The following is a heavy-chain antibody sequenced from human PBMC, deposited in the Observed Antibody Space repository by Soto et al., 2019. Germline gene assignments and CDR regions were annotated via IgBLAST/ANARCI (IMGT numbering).Heavy chain of an antibody. Sequence: ASVKVSCKASGYTFTGYYMHWVRQAPGQGLEWMGWINPNSGGTNYAQKFQGWVTMTRDTSISTAYMELSRLRSDDTAVYYCARGVWFGESRYYGMDVWGQGTTVTVSS. CDR1: GYTFTGYY. D-gene: IGHD3-10*01. J-gene: IGHJ6*02. CDR3: ARGVWFGESRYYGMDV. V-gene: IGHV1-2*04. CDR2: INPNSGGT.